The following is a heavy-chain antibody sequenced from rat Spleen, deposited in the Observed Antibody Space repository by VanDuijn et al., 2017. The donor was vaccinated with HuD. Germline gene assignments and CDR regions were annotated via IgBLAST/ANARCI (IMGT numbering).Heavy chain of an antibody. CDR3: VRHRLWDPGFNYFDY. Sequence: EVQLAESGGGLVQPGRSLKLSCAASGFTFSDYYMAWVRQAPTKGLEWVATISYDGATTYYRDSVKGRFTISRDNAKSTLYLQMGSLRSEDTATYYCVRHRLWDPGFNYFDYWGQGVMVTVSS. CDR2: ISYDGATT. J-gene: IGHJ2*01. D-gene: IGHD1-4*01. CDR1: GFTFSDYY. V-gene: IGHV5-7*01.